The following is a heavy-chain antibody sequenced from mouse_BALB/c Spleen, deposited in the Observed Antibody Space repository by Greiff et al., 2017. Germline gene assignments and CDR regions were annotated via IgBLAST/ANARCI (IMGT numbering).Heavy chain of an antibody. CDR2: IYPGSGST. CDR1: GYTFTSYW. Sequence: LQQPGSELVRPGASVKLSCKASGYTFTSYWMHWVKQRPGQGLEWIGNIYPGSGSTNYDEKFMSKATLTVDTSSSTAYMQLSSLTSEDSAVYYCTRHYYGSSYGFAYWGQGTLVTVSA. D-gene: IGHD1-1*01. V-gene: IGHV1S22*01. CDR3: TRHYYGSSYGFAY. J-gene: IGHJ3*01.